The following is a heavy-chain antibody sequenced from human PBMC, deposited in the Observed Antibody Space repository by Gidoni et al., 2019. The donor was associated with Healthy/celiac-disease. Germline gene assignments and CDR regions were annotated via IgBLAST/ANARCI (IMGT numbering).Heavy chain of an antibody. CDR3: ARARRTIVGATKFDY. D-gene: IGHD1-26*01. Sequence: QVQLQESGPGLVKPSDTLSLTCTVPCVSIRSYYWSWIRQPPGKGLEWIGDIHYSGSTNYNPSLKSRRTISLDTSQNQFSRKMNSVTAADTAVYYCARARRTIVGATKFDYWGQGTLVTVSS. CDR1: CVSIRSYY. V-gene: IGHV4-59*01. CDR2: IHYSGST. J-gene: IGHJ4*02.